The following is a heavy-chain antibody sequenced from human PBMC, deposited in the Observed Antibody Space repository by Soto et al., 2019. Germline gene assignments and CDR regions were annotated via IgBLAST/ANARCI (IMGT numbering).Heavy chain of an antibody. CDR2: MNPNSGNT. Sequence: ASVKVSCKASGYTFTSYDINWVGQATGQGLEWMGWMNPNSGNTGYAQKFQGRVTMTRNTSISTAYMELSSLRSEDTAVYYCARAFSVLLWFGETQNWFDPWGQGTLVTVSS. CDR3: ARAFSVLLWFGETQNWFDP. D-gene: IGHD3-10*01. J-gene: IGHJ5*02. CDR1: GYTFTSYD. V-gene: IGHV1-8*01.